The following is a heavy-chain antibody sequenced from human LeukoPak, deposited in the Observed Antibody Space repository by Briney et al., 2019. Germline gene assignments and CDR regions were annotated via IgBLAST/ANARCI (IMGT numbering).Heavy chain of an antibody. CDR2: ISGSGGST. D-gene: IGHD2-15*01. CDR3: ARDEAYCSGGSCYSVSNAFDI. Sequence: GGSLRLSCAASGFTFSSYAMSWVRQAPGKGLEWVSAISGSGGSTYYADSVKGRFTISRDNAKNSLYLQMNSLRAEDTAVYYCARDEAYCSGGSCYSVSNAFDIWGQGTMVTVSS. CDR1: GFTFSSYA. V-gene: IGHV3-23*01. J-gene: IGHJ3*02.